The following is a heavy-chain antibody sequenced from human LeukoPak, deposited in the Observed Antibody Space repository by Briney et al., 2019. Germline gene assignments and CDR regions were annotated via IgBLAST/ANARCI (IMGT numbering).Heavy chain of an antibody. CDR3: ARNLNRITMVRGTRRWFDP. CDR2: INHSGST. J-gene: IGHJ5*02. D-gene: IGHD3-10*01. V-gene: IGHV4-34*01. Sequence: SETLSLTCAVYGGSFSGYYWSWIRQPPGKGLEWIGEINHSGSTNYNPSLKSRVTISVDTSKNQFSLKLSSVTAADTAVYYCARNLNRITMVRGTRRWFDPWGQGTLVTVSS. CDR1: GGSFSGYY.